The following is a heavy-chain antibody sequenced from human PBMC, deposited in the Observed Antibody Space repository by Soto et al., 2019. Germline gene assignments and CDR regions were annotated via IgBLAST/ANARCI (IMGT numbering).Heavy chain of an antibody. CDR1: GGSFSGYY. V-gene: IGHV4-34*01. D-gene: IGHD2-2*01. Sequence: QVQLHQWGAGLLKPSETLSLTCAVYGGSFSGYYWSWIRQPPGKGLEWIGEINHSGSTNYNPSLKSRVTISVDTSKNQFSLKLSSVTAADTAVYYCARGGLPAATYYFDYWGQGTLVTVSS. J-gene: IGHJ4*02. CDR2: INHSGST. CDR3: ARGGLPAATYYFDY.